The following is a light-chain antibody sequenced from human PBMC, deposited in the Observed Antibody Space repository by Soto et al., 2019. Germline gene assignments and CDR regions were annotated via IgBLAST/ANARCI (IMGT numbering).Light chain of an antibody. CDR3: QQTYGIPRT. V-gene: IGKV1-39*01. CDR1: QRISFY. CDR2: AES. Sequence: DIHMTQSPSSLSASVGARVIITCRARQRISFYLNWSLQKPGKAPELLMAAESSLYSAVPSRFSGSGYGTNFTLAISSLQPEDFATYYCQQTYGIPRTFGGGTKVQI. J-gene: IGKJ4*01.